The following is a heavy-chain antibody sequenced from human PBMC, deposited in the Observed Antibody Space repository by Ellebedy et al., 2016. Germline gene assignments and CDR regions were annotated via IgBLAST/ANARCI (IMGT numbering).Heavy chain of an antibody. Sequence: SETLSLXXTVSGASISSGSYYWIWIWQPPGKGLEWIGRFYTSVSINYNPSLKRRVTMSVDTSKNQFSLKLSSVTAADTAVYYCARGANNWFDPWGQGTLVTVSS. CDR1: GASISSGSYY. V-gene: IGHV4-61*02. CDR3: ARGANNWFDP. CDR2: FYTSVSI. J-gene: IGHJ5*02.